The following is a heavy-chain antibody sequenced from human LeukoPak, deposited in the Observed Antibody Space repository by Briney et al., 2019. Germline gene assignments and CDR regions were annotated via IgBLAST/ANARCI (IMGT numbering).Heavy chain of an antibody. CDR3: ARARGVSTGYRPIDY. Sequence: PGGSLRLSCAASAFTVSSNCMSWVRQAPGKGLEWVSVIYSDANTHFADSVKGRFTISRDNFKNTLYLQMNSLRAEDTAVYYCARARGVSTGYRPIDYWGQGTLVTVSS. D-gene: IGHD3-22*01. CDR2: IYSDANT. J-gene: IGHJ4*02. V-gene: IGHV3-53*01. CDR1: AFTVSSNC.